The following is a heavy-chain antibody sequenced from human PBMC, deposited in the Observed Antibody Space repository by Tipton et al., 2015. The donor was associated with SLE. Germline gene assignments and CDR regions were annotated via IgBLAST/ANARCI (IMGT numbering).Heavy chain of an antibody. Sequence: TLSITCTVSGGSISSYYWNWIRQAAGKGLEWIGRVYISGNTNYNPSVQSRVSISVDVSRNQFSLTLNSVTAADTATYSCARETGTYYSTWFDSWGQGTLVTVSS. J-gene: IGHJ5*01. D-gene: IGHD1-26*01. CDR2: VYISGNT. CDR1: GGSISSYY. CDR3: ARETGTYYSTWFDS. V-gene: IGHV4-4*07.